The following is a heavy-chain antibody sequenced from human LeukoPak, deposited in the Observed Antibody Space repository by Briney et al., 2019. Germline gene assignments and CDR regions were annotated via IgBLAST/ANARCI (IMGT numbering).Heavy chain of an antibody. D-gene: IGHD3-22*01. Sequence: PGGSLRLSCAASGFNSRNFAMSWVRQAPGKGLEWVSSLSASGGNTYYADSVKGRFTISRDNSKNTLYLQMNSLRADDTAVFYCAKAADSSGFYYLFDYWGQGALVTVSS. CDR3: AKAADSSGFYYLFDY. V-gene: IGHV3-23*01. J-gene: IGHJ4*02. CDR2: LSASGGNT. CDR1: GFNSRNFA.